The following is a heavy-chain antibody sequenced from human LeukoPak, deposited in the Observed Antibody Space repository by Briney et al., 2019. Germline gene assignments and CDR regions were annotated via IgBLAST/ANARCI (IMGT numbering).Heavy chain of an antibody. J-gene: IGHJ4*02. Sequence: SETLSLTCTVSGGSISYYYWSWIRQPPGKRLEWIGYIYYNGNTDYNPSLKSRVTISVDTSKNQFSLKLSSLTAADTAVYYCARRLGSTSSGYDYWGQGTLVTVSS. CDR1: GGSISYYY. CDR2: IYYNGNT. V-gene: IGHV4-59*08. D-gene: IGHD6-6*01. CDR3: ARRLGSTSSGYDY.